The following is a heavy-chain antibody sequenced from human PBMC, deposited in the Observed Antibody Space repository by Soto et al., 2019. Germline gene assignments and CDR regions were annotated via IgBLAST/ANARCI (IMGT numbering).Heavy chain of an antibody. D-gene: IGHD6-13*01. V-gene: IGHV4-34*01. CDR2: INHSGST. J-gene: IGHJ6*02. CDR3: ARGGYSSSKHWFYYYYGMDV. Sequence: SETLSLTCAVYGGSFSGYYWSWIRQPPGKGLEWIGEINHSGSTNYNPSLKSRVTTSVDTSKNQFSLKLSSVTAADTAVYYCARGGYSSSKHWFYYYYGMDVWGQGTTVTVPS. CDR1: GGSFSGYY.